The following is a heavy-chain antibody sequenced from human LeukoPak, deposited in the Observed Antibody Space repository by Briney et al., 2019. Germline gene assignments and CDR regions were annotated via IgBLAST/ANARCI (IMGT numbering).Heavy chain of an antibody. Sequence: GGSLRLSCAASGFTFSTYNMNWVRQAPGKGLEWVSSISNSASYIFYADSVKGRFTISRDNAKNSLYLQMNSLRAEDTAVYYCASRRGAVAGGIDYWGQGTLVTVSS. CDR3: ASRRGAVAGGIDY. CDR2: ISNSASYI. CDR1: GFTFSTYN. J-gene: IGHJ4*02. V-gene: IGHV3-21*01. D-gene: IGHD6-19*01.